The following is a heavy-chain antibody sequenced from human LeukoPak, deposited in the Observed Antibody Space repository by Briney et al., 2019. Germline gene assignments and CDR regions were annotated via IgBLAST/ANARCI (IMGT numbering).Heavy chain of an antibody. J-gene: IGHJ4*02. D-gene: IGHD6-19*01. V-gene: IGHV3-74*03. CDR2: IDSDGSST. Sequence: GGSLGLSCAASGFTFSIYWMHWVRQAPGKGLVWVSRIDSDGSSTAYADSVKGRFTISRDNAKNTLYVQMNSLRAEDTAVYYCARGVYTSGWSFDYWGQGTLVTVSS. CDR3: ARGVYTSGWSFDY. CDR1: GFTFSIYW.